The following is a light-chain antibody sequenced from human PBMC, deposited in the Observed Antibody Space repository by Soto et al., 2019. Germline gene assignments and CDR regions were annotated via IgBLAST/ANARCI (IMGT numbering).Light chain of an antibody. Sequence: EIVLTQSPGTLSLSPGERATLSCRASQSLDGTYLAWLQQKPGQAPRLLISGASGRATGVPDRFSGSWSGTDFTLTISRLEPEDFAVYYCQQYGSSPFTFGPGTKVDIK. CDR1: QSLDGTY. CDR2: GAS. V-gene: IGKV3-20*01. CDR3: QQYGSSPFT. J-gene: IGKJ3*01.